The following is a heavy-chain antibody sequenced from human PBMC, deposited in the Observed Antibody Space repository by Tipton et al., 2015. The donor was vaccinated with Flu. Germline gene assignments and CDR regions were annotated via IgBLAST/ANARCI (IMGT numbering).Heavy chain of an antibody. CDR2: INHSGST. D-gene: IGHD6-13*01. V-gene: IGHV4-34*01. CDR1: GGSISSYY. CDR3: ARAGGNSSSWYFVGVDY. J-gene: IGHJ4*02. Sequence: TLSLTCTVSGGSISSYYWSWIRQPPGKGLEWIGEINHSGSTNYNPSLKSRVTISVDTSKNQFSLKLSSVTAADTAVYYCARAGGNSSSWYFVGVDYWGQGTLVTVSS.